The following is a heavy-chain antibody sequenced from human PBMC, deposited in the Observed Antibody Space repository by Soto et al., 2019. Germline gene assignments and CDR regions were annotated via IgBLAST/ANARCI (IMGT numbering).Heavy chain of an antibody. CDR1: GFTFSSYA. CDR2: ISGSGGST. V-gene: IGHV3-23*01. J-gene: IGHJ3*02. Sequence: GGSLRLSCAASGFTFSSYAMSWVRQAPGKGLEWVSAISGSGGSTYYADSVKGRFTISRDNSKNTLYLQMNSLRAEDTAVYYCAKDNNCTYLRLIGLDAFDIWGQGTMVTVSS. CDR3: AKDNNCTYLRLIGLDAFDI. D-gene: IGHD1-7*01.